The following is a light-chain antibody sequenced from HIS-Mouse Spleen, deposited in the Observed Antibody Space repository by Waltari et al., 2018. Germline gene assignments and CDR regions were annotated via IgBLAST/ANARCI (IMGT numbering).Light chain of an antibody. J-gene: IGLJ2*01. Sequence: SYELTQPPSASVSPGQTARTTCSGDALPTKYAYWYQQKSGQAPVLVIYEDSKRPSGIPERCSGSSSGTMATLTISGAQVEDEADYYCYSTDSSGNHRVFGGGTKLTVL. CDR3: YSTDSSGNHRV. V-gene: IGLV3-10*01. CDR2: EDS. CDR1: ALPTKY.